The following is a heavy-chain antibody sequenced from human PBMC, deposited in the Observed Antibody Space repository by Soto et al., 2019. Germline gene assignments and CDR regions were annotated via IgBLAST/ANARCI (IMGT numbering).Heavy chain of an antibody. V-gene: IGHV1-3*01. CDR1: GYTSTNYA. D-gene: IGHD5-12*01. CDR2: IHADNGDT. CDR3: GRTRNYIVATPPDY. J-gene: IGHJ4*02. Sequence: ASVKVSYKASGYTSTNYAMHWVRQAPGQRLEWMGCIHADNGDTKYSQNFQGRVTITGDTSANIVYMDLRSLRSEDTAVYYCGRTRNYIVATPPDYWGQGTLVTVSS.